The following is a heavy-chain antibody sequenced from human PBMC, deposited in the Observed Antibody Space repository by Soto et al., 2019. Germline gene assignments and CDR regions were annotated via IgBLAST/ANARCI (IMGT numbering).Heavy chain of an antibody. CDR3: ATLGSTYSNSFDN. J-gene: IGHJ4*02. D-gene: IGHD6-13*01. V-gene: IGHV4-31*03. CDR1: GGSIRGGGHY. Sequence: QVQLQESGPGLVEPSQTLSLTCTVSGGSIRGGGHYWTWIRHRPGKGLECIGYINYSGSTYYNPSHWSRVTISVNTPQCQISLKLSTVTAADTALYYCATLGSTYSNSFDNWGQGTLVTVSS. CDR2: INYSGST.